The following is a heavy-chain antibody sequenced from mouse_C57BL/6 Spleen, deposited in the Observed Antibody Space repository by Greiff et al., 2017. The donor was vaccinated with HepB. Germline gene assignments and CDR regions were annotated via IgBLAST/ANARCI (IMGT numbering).Heavy chain of an antibody. CDR3: ARRGGVYDYGDYYAMDY. Sequence: EVQLQQSGPELVKPGASVKIPCKASGYTFTDYNMDWVKQSHGKSLEWIGDINPNNGGTIYNQKFKGKATLTVDKSSSTAYMELRSLTSEDTAVYYWARRGGVYDYGDYYAMDYWGQGTSVTVSS. J-gene: IGHJ4*01. CDR2: INPNNGGT. V-gene: IGHV1-18*01. CDR1: GYTFTDYN. D-gene: IGHD2-4*01.